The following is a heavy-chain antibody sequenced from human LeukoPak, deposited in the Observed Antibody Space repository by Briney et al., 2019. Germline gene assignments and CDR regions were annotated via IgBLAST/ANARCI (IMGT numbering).Heavy chain of an antibody. CDR3: ARHGRAGSGIDY. V-gene: IGHV4-38-2*01. D-gene: IGHD6-19*01. CDR2: IYHSGST. CDR1: GYSISSGYY. J-gene: IGHJ4*02. Sequence: PSETLSLTCAVSGYSISSGYYWGWIRQPPGKGLEWIGSIYHSGSTYYNPSLKSRVTISVDTSKNQFSLKLSSVTAADTAVYYCARHGRAGSGIDYWGQGTLVTVSS.